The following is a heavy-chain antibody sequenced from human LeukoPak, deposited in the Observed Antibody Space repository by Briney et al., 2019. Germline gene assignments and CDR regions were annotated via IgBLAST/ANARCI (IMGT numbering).Heavy chain of an antibody. J-gene: IGHJ6*03. CDR3: ARAVASSIAAPNYYYYMDV. CDR1: GGSISSYY. CDR2: IYTSGST. Sequence: SETLSLTCTVSGGSISSYYWSWIRQPAGKGLEWIGRIYTSGSTNYNPSLKSRVTMSVDTSKNQFSLKLSSVTAADTAVYYCARAVASSIAAPNYYYYMDVWGKGTTVTVSS. V-gene: IGHV4-4*07. D-gene: IGHD6-6*01.